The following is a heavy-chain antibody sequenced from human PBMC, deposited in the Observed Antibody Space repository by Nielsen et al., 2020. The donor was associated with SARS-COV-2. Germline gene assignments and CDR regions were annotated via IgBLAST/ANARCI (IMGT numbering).Heavy chain of an antibody. Sequence: SETLSLTCTVSGGSISPYYWNWIRQPPGKGLEWIGYIYYSGSTNYNPSLKSRVTISVHTSKNQFSPKLSSVTAADTAVYYCARRIGGWFDPWGQGTLVTVSS. V-gene: IGHV4-59*13. J-gene: IGHJ5*02. CDR3: ARRIGGWFDP. CDR2: IYYSGST. CDR1: GGSISPYY. D-gene: IGHD1-26*01.